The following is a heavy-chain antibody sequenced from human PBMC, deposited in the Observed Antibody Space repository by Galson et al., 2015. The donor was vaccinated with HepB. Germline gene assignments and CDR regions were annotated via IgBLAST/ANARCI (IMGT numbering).Heavy chain of an antibody. CDR1: GFTFSSYA. D-gene: IGHD6-19*01. Sequence: SLRLSCAASGFTFSSYAVSWVRQAPGKGLEWVSAISGSGGSTYYADSVKGRFTISRDNSKNTLYLQMNSLRAEDTAVYYCAKRNEWLVLVYYYYMDVWGKGTTVTVSS. V-gene: IGHV3-23*01. CDR3: AKRNEWLVLVYYYYMDV. CDR2: ISGSGGST. J-gene: IGHJ6*03.